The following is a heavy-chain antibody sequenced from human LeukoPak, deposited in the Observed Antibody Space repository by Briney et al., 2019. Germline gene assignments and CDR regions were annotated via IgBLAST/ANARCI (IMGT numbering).Heavy chain of an antibody. CDR1: GYSFTSYW. Sequence: GESLNLSCKGSGYSFTSYWIGWVRQMPGKGLEWMGIIYPGDSDTRYSPSFQGQVTISADKSISTAYLQWSSLKASDTAMYYCARLHKARDHNWFAPWRERTLVTVSS. D-gene: IGHD5-24*01. CDR2: IYPGDSDT. J-gene: IGHJ5*02. CDR3: ARLHKARDHNWFAP. V-gene: IGHV5-51*01.